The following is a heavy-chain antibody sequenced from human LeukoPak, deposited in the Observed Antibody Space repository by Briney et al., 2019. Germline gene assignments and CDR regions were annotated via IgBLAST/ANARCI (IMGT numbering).Heavy chain of an antibody. CDR3: ARDSRRGLADFDY. Sequence: GGSLRLSCAASGFTFSSCAMHWVRQAPGKGLEYVSAISSNGGSTYYANSVKGRFTISRDNSKNTLYLQMGSLRAEDMAVYYCARDSRRGLADFDYWGQGTLVTVSS. J-gene: IGHJ4*02. D-gene: IGHD3/OR15-3a*01. CDR2: ISSNGGST. CDR1: GFTFSSCA. V-gene: IGHV3-64*01.